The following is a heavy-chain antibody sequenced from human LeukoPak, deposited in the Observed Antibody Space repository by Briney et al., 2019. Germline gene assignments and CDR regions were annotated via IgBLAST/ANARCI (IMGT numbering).Heavy chain of an antibody. J-gene: IGHJ4*02. CDR1: GFTFSSYW. CDR2: IKQDGSEK. CDR3: ARDKMTGDSYFDY. D-gene: IGHD7-27*01. V-gene: IGHV3-7*01. Sequence: GGSLRLSCAASGFTFSSYWMSWVRQAPGKGLEWVAHIKQDGSEKNYVDSVKGRFTISRDNAKNSLLLQMDGLRAEDTAVYYCARDKMTGDSYFDYWGQGILVTVSS.